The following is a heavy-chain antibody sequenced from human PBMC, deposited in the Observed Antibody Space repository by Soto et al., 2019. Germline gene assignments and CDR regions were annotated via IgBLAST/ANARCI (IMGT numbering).Heavy chain of an antibody. CDR1: GGSVSSDGYY. D-gene: IGHD3-22*01. Sequence: QVQLQESGPGLVKPSQTLSLTCTVSGGSVSSDGYYWSWIRQHPGKGLEWIGYIYYSGITNCNPSLQSRVTISVDTSKNQFSLKLSSVTAADTAVYYCARWGYDNSAYTFDYWGQGTLVTVSS. CDR3: ARWGYDNSAYTFDY. V-gene: IGHV4-31*03. CDR2: IYYSGIT. J-gene: IGHJ4*02.